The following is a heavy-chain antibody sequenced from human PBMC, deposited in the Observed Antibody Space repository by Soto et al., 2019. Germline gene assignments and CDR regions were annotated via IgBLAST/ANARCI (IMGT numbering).Heavy chain of an antibody. CDR1: GYTLTELS. Sequence: ASVKVSCKVSGYTLTELSMHWVRQAPGKGLEWMGGFDPEDGETIYAQKFQGRVTMTEDTSTDTAYMELSSLRSEDTAVYYCATRLNRGPDYYDSSGYLGNWFDPWGQGTLVTVSS. CDR2: FDPEDGET. V-gene: IGHV1-24*01. D-gene: IGHD3-22*01. CDR3: ATRLNRGPDYYDSSGYLGNWFDP. J-gene: IGHJ5*01.